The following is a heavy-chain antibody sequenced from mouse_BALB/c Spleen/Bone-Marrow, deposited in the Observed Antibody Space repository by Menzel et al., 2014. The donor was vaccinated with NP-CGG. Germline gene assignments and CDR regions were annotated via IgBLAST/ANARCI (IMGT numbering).Heavy chain of an antibody. CDR2: ISTYSGNT. CDR3: ASPIYYGNYEGFAY. Sequence: VKLVESGPELVRPGVSVKISCKGSGYTFTDYAMHWAKQSHAKSLEWIGVISTYSGNTNYNQKFKGKATMTVDKSSSTAYMDLARLTSEDSAIYYCASPIYYGNYEGFAYWGQGTLVTVSA. D-gene: IGHD2-1*01. V-gene: IGHV1-67*01. CDR1: GYTFTDYA. J-gene: IGHJ3*01.